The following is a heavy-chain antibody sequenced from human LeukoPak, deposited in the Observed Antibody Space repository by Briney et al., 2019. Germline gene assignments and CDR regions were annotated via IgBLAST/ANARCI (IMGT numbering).Heavy chain of an antibody. V-gene: IGHV5-51*01. J-gene: IGHJ3*02. CDR3: ARQDSSGYYYVGAFDI. CDR1: GYSFTSYW. CDR2: IYPGDSDT. Sequence: GESLQISCKGSGYSFTSYWIGWVRQMPGKGLEWMGIIYPGDSDTRYSPSFQGQVTISADKSISTAYLQWSSLKASDTAMYYCARQDSSGYYYVGAFDIWAKGQWSPSLQ. D-gene: IGHD3-22*01.